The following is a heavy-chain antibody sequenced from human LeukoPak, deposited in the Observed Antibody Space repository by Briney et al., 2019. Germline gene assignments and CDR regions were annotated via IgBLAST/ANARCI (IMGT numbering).Heavy chain of an antibody. CDR3: AGVRVAAAARVYFDY. D-gene: IGHD6-25*01. J-gene: IGHJ4*02. V-gene: IGHV3-23*01. Sequence: GGSLRLSCAASGFTFSSYGMSWVRQAPGKGLEWVSDISGSGGSTYYAPSVRGRFTITSDNSKNTLHLQTDSLRAEDRAVYYCAGVRVAAAARVYFDYWGQGTLVTVSS. CDR1: GFTFSSYG. CDR2: ISGSGGST.